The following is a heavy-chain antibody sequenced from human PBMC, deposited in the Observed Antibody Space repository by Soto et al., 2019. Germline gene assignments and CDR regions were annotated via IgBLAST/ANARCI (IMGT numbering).Heavy chain of an antibody. Sequence: QVQLQESGPGVVKPSGTLSLTCAVSGDSISSDYWWSWVRQTPGKGLEWIGDMYHRGSTNYNPSLKTRVTLSVDKSKTPLSLKLSSVTAADPAVSYCARGVAGIAGWFGPWGQGTLVTVSS. CDR2: MYHRGST. CDR1: GDSISSDYW. V-gene: IGHV4-4*02. J-gene: IGHJ5*02. D-gene: IGHD6-19*01. CDR3: ARGVAGIAGWFGP.